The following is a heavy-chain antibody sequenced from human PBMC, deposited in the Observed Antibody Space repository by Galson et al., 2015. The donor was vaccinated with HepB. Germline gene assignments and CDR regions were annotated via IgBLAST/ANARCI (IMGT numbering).Heavy chain of an antibody. CDR1: GFTFSASG. D-gene: IGHD4-11*01. CDR3: AKGAYSNILMAGGWFDP. J-gene: IGHJ5*02. V-gene: IGHV3-30*18. Sequence: SLRLSCAASGFTFSASGMHWVRRAPGKGPECVAGISHDGANRYQADSVKGRFTVSRDNSENTLFLEMNSLRAEDTAVYYCAKGAYSNILMAGGWFDPWGQGTAVIVSS. CDR2: ISHDGANR.